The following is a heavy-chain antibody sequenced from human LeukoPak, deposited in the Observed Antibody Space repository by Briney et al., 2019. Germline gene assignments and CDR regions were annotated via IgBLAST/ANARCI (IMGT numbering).Heavy chain of an antibody. J-gene: IGHJ6*03. CDR3: ASRRADYYYYYMDV. Sequence: ASVKVSCKASGGTFSSYGISWVRQAPGQGLEWMGGIIPIFGTANYAQKFQGRVTITTDESTSTAYMELSSLRSEDTAVYYCASRRADYYYYYMDVWGKGTTVTVSS. CDR2: IIPIFGTA. CDR1: GGTFSSYG. V-gene: IGHV1-69*05.